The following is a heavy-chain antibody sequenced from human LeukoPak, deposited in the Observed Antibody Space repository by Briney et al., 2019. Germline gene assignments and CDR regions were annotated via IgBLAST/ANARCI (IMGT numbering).Heavy chain of an antibody. CDR1: GGSISSHF. D-gene: IGHD3-3*01. CDR2: IYYGVST. J-gene: IGHJ6*03. V-gene: IGHV4-59*11. Sequence: SETLSLTCTVSGGSISSHFWSWIRQPPGEGLEWIGYIYYGVSTNYNPSLKSRVTISVDTSKNQFSLELSSVTAADTAVYYCARVPTIITIFGVEGLHYMDVWGKGTTVTVSS. CDR3: ARVPTIITIFGVEGLHYMDV.